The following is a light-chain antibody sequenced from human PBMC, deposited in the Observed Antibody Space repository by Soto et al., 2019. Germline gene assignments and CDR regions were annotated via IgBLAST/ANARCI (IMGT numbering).Light chain of an antibody. Sequence: QSALTQPASVSGSPGQSITISCTGTNSDIGSYNFVSWFQQHPGKAPKLMIYEVSHRPSGVSNRFSGSKSGNTASLTVSGLQAEDEADYYCSSHAGSNNYVFGTGTKVTVL. CDR2: EVS. V-gene: IGLV2-14*01. J-gene: IGLJ1*01. CDR1: NSDIGSYNF. CDR3: SSHAGSNNYV.